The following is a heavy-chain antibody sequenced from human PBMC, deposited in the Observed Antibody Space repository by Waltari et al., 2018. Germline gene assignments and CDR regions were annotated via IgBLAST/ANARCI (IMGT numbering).Heavy chain of an antibody. J-gene: IGHJ1*01. Sequence: QVHLQQWGAGLLKPSETLSLTCAVYGGPFSGYYWAWLRQPPGTGPEWIGEVNRGGNINLTPSLKSRVIMSVDPSKSQVFLKLTSVTAADTAVYYCARAEQGGSAVGPDFQHWGQGTLVTVSS. CDR2: VNRGGNI. CDR3: ARAEQGGSAVGPDFQH. V-gene: IGHV4-34*01. D-gene: IGHD1-26*01. CDR1: GGPFSGYY.